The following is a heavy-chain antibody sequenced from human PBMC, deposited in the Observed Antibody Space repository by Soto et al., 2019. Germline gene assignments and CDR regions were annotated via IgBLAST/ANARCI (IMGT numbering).Heavy chain of an antibody. CDR3: ARDLYVSY. J-gene: IGHJ4*02. Sequence: EEQLVESGGGLVQPGGSLRLSCAASGFSISSKSMTWIRQAPGKGLEWVSVIYSTGAAYYADSVKGRFTISRDDSRDMVYLHMNSLRAEDTAIYYCARDLYVSYWGQGTLVNVSS. CDR1: GFSISSKS. D-gene: IGHD3-10*01. V-gene: IGHV3-66*01. CDR2: IYSTGAA.